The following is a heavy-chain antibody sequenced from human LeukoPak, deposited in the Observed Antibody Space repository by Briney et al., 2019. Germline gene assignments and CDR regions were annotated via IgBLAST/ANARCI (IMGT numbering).Heavy chain of an antibody. CDR3: AQTPGFYFDY. V-gene: IGHV3-21*01. Sequence: GGSLRLSCAASGFSFSSYSMNWVRQAPGKGLEWVSSISSSSSYIYYADSVKGQFTISRDNAKNSLYLQMNSLRAEDTAVYYCAQTPGFYFDYWGQGTLVTVSS. D-gene: IGHD3-10*01. CDR1: GFSFSSYS. J-gene: IGHJ4*02. CDR2: ISSSSSYI.